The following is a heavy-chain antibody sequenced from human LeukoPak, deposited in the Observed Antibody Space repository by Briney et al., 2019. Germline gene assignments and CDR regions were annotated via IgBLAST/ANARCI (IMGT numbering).Heavy chain of an antibody. CDR2: MYYSGST. Sequence: PSETLSLTCTVSGGSISNYYWSWLRQPPGKGLEWIGYMYYSGSTNYSPSLKSRVTMSADTSKNQFSLKLTSVTAADTAVYYCARVVAAVMNWFDPWGQGTLVTVSS. CDR3: ARVVAAVMNWFDP. V-gene: IGHV4-59*01. CDR1: GGSISNYY. J-gene: IGHJ5*02. D-gene: IGHD6-13*01.